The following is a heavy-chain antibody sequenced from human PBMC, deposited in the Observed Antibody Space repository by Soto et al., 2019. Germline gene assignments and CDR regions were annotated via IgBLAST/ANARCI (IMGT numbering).Heavy chain of an antibody. V-gene: IGHV3-7*03. CDR3: ARDYYDSSGWINYYYGMDV. J-gene: IGHJ6*02. CDR2: IKQDGSEK. D-gene: IGHD3-22*01. CDR1: GFTFSSYW. Sequence: HPGGSLRLSCAASGFTFSSYWMSWVRQAPGKGLEWVANIKQDGSEKYYVDSVKGRFTISRDNAKNSLYLQMNSLRAEDTAVYYCARDYYDSSGWINYYYGMDVWGQGTTVTVSS.